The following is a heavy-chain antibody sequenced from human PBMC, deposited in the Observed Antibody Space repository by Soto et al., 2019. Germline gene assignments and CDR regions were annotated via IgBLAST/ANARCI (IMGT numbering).Heavy chain of an antibody. CDR2: ISYDGSNK. V-gene: IGHV3-30-3*01. D-gene: IGHD1-7*01. CDR3: ASEAEVGITGTNYY. Sequence: QVQLVESGGGVVQPGRSLRLSCAVSGFTFSSYAMHWVRQAPGKGLEWVAVISYDGSNKYYADSVKGRFTISRDNSKNTLYLQMNSLRAEDTAVYYCASEAEVGITGTNYYWGQGTLVTVSS. J-gene: IGHJ4*02. CDR1: GFTFSSYA.